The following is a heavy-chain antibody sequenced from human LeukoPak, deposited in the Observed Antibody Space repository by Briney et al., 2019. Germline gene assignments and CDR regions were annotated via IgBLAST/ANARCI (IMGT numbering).Heavy chain of an antibody. CDR1: GYSFTSYW. Sequence: GESLKISCKGSGYSFTSYWIGWVRQMPGKGLEWMGIIYPGDSDTRYSPSFQGQVTISADKPISTAYLQWSSLKASDTAMYYCARHHYSNYVGNWFDPWGQGTLVTVSS. V-gene: IGHV5-51*01. CDR2: IYPGDSDT. J-gene: IGHJ5*02. CDR3: ARHHYSNYVGNWFDP. D-gene: IGHD4-11*01.